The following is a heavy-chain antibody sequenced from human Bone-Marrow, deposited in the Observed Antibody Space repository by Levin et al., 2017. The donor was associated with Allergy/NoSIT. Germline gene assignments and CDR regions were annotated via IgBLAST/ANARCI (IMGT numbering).Heavy chain of an antibody. CDR2: IYYNSYT. CDR3: ARLADNWNVNWFDP. CDR1: GASINSTNYY. J-gene: IGHJ5*02. V-gene: IGHV4-39*07. Sequence: SETLSLTCTVSGASINSTNYYWGWIRQPPGKGLEWIGTIYYNSYTYYNPSLKSRVTISKDTSKNKFSLTLSSVTAADTAVYYCARLADNWNVNWFDPWGQGTLVTVSS. D-gene: IGHD1-20*01.